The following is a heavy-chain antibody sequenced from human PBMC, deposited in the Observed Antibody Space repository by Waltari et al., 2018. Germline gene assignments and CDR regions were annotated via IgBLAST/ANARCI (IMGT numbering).Heavy chain of an antibody. D-gene: IGHD3-22*01. J-gene: IGHJ4*02. V-gene: IGHV4-34*01. CDR2: INDSGNT. Sequence: QVQLQQWGAGVMKPPETLSLTFAVYGASYSVYYWTWLRLPPGKGLGWIGEINDSGNTNHISPVRTRRRMSVDTSKNQFALKLSSVTASDTAMYYCARHGRIRAVALIEYWGPGTLVTVSS. CDR3: ARHGRIRAVALIEY. CDR1: GASYSVYY.